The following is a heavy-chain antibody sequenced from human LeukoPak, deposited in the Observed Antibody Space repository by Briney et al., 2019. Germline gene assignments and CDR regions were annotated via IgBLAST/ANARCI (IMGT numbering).Heavy chain of an antibody. CDR2: ISNDGSKK. CDR1: GFTFSSYW. D-gene: IGHD5-18*01. J-gene: IGHJ4*02. CDR3: AKDRYSYAFEYSDS. Sequence: GGSLRLSCAASGFTFSSYWMSWVRQAPGKGLDWVAVISNDGSKKYYADSVKGRFTISRDNSKNTLSLQVSSLRTEDTAVYYCAKDRYSYAFEYSDSWGQGTLVTVSS. V-gene: IGHV3-30*18.